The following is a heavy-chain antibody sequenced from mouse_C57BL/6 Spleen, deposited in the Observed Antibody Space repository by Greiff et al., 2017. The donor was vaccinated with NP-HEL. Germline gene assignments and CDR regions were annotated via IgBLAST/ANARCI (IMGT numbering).Heavy chain of an antibody. CDR2: IYPGDGDT. J-gene: IGHJ4*01. CDR3: ARGEDAMDN. Sequence: VQLQQSGPELVKPGASVKISCKASGYAFSSSWMNWVKQRPGKGLEWIGRIYPGDGDTNYNGKFKGKATLTADKSSSTADMQLSSMTSEDAAVYFRARGEDAMDNGGQGTSVTVSS. V-gene: IGHV1-82*01. CDR1: GYAFSSSW.